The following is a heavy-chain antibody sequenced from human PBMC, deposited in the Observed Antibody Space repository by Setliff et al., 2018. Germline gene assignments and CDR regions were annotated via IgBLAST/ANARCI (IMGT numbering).Heavy chain of an antibody. CDR1: GGSVSSGSYY. V-gene: IGHV4-61*02. CDR2: IYTSGST. D-gene: IGHD2-21*01. Sequence: SETLSLTCTVSGGSVSSGSYYWSWIRQPAGKGLEWIGRIYTSGSTNYNPSLQSRVTISIDTSKNQFSLKLSSVTAADAALYYCARYIPSAGCFDPWGQGALVTVSS. J-gene: IGHJ5*02. CDR3: ARYIPSAGCFDP.